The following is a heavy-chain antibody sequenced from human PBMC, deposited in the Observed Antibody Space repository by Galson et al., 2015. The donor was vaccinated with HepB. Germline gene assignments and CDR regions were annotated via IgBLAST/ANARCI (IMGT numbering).Heavy chain of an antibody. J-gene: IGHJ5*02. D-gene: IGHD1-1*01. V-gene: IGHV1-2*02. CDR3: AREVTTNKGEFDR. CDR2: VVPYNGDT. Sequence: SVKVSCKASGYTFTDNSMHWMRQAPGQGLEWMGWVVPYNGDTSYAPKFQGRVTLTTDTSIRTAYMEMSSLRSDDTAVNYCAREVTTNKGEFDRWGQGTLVTVSS. CDR1: GYTFTDNS.